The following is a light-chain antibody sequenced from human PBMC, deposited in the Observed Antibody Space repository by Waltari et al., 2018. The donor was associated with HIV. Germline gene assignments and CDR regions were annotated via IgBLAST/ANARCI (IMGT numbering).Light chain of an antibody. CDR3: CSYAGSTTWVV. J-gene: IGLJ2*01. V-gene: IGLV2-23*02. CDR2: EVR. Sequence: QSALTQPASVSGSPGQSITISCPGTSSDVGSYNLVSWYQHYPGKAPKLMIYEVRKRPSGVSNRFSGSKSGNTASLTISGLQADDEADYYCCSYAGSTTWVVFGGGTKLTV. CDR1: SSDVGSYNL.